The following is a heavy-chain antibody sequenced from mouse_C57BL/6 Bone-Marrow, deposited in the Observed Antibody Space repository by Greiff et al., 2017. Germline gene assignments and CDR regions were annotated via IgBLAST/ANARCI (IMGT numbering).Heavy chain of an antibody. CDR1: GYTFTSYW. Sequence: QVQLQQPGAELAKPGASVKLSCKASGYTFTSYWMHWVKQRPGQGLEWIGNINPSSGYTKYNQKFKGKATLTADKSSSTAYMQLSSLTYEDSAVYDCERVNDYGYAMDYWGRLTSVTVSS. CDR3: ERVNDYGYAMDY. V-gene: IGHV1-7*01. CDR2: INPSSGYT. J-gene: IGHJ4*01. D-gene: IGHD2-4*01.